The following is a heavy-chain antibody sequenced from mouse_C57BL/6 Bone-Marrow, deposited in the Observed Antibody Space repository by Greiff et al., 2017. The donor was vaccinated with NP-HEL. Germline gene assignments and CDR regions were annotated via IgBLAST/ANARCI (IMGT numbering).Heavy chain of an antibody. CDR1: GFTFSSYA. CDR3: TRDLGLSGFLFAY. J-gene: IGHJ3*01. V-gene: IGHV5-9-1*02. Sequence: EVKVVESGAGLVKPGGSLKLSCAASGFTFSSYAMSWVRQTPEKRLEWVAYISSGGDYTYYADTVKGRFTLSRDNARNTLDLQMSSQKSADTAMYYCTRDLGLSGFLFAYWGQGTLVTVSA. CDR2: ISSGGDYT.